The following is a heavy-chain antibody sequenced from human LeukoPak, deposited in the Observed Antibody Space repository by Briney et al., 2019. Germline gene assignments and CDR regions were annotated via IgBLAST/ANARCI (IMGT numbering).Heavy chain of an antibody. J-gene: IGHJ4*02. CDR1: GYTVSGDA. CDR2: ISGSTGTI. V-gene: IGHV3-23*01. D-gene: IGHD3-10*01. CDR3: ARIKGYFDSGNYYGFFDY. Sequence: GRSLRLSCAASGYTVSGDARIGVRQAPGKGLEWVSAISGSTGTIYYADSVKGRFTISRDNSKNTLYLQMKSLRAEDTAVYHCARIKGYFDSGNYYGFFDYWGQGTLVTVSS.